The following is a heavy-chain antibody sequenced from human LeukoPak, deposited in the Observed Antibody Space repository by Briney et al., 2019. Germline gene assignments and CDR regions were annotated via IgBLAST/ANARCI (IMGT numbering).Heavy chain of an antibody. CDR3: ARGRRIVVVSAAYGP. D-gene: IGHD2-2*01. CDR1: GGSFSGYY. J-gene: IGHJ5*02. V-gene: IGHV4-34*01. Sequence: PSETLSLTCAVYGGSFSGYYWSWIRQPPGKGLEWIGEINHSGSTNYNPSLKSRVTISVDTSKNQFSLKLSSVTAADTAVYYCARGRRIVVVSAAYGPWGQGTLVTVSS. CDR2: INHSGST.